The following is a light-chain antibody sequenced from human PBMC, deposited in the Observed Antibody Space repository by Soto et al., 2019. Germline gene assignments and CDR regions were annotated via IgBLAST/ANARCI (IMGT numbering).Light chain of an antibody. J-gene: IGLJ1*01. CDR1: SSDVGSYNL. V-gene: IGLV2-23*01. Sequence: QSALTQPASVSGSPGQSSTISCTGTSSDVGSYNLVSWYQQHPGTAPKLMIYEAFKRPSGVSNRFSGTKSGDTASLTISGLQAEDEADYYCCSYAGSTTLYVFGTGTKVTVL. CDR2: EAF. CDR3: CSYAGSTTLYV.